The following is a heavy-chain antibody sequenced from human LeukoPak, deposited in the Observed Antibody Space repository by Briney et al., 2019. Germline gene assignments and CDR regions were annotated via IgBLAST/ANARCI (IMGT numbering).Heavy chain of an antibody. CDR3: ARDGYTWMGDAFDI. Sequence: SHTLSLTCTFSVRPISSGSYYGSWIRQPAAKGLEWIGRNYTCRSTNYNPSRKSRVTISVDTSKNQFSLKLSSVTAADTAVYYCARDGYTWMGDAFDIWGQGTMVTVSS. CDR2: NYTCRST. J-gene: IGHJ3*02. D-gene: IGHD5-12*01. CDR1: VRPISSGSYY. V-gene: IGHV4-61*02.